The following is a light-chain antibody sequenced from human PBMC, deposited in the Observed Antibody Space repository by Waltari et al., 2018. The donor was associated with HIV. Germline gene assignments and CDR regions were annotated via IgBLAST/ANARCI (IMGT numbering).Light chain of an antibody. CDR1: SGSIAGNL. Sequence: NFMLTQPHSVSESPGKTVTISCTRSSGSIAGNLVQWVQRLPGSSATTVIYESYFRTCVGPARISGSIDRSSNSASLTISRLKTEDEADYCCQSYGSNKNWVFGGGTKLTVL. V-gene: IGLV6-57*01. J-gene: IGLJ3*02. CDR2: ESY. CDR3: QSYGSNKNWV.